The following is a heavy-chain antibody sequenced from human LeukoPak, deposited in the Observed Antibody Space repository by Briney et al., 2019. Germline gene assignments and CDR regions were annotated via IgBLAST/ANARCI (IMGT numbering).Heavy chain of an antibody. CDR3: ARLRFLEWLLPPDY. Sequence: GESLKISCKCSGYSFTSYWIGWVRQMPGKGLEWMWIIYPGDSDTRYSPSFQGQVTISADKSISTAYLQWSSLKASDTAMYYCARLRFLEWLLPPDYWGQGTLVTVSS. V-gene: IGHV5-51*01. D-gene: IGHD3-3*01. CDR1: GYSFTSYW. CDR2: IYPGDSDT. J-gene: IGHJ4*02.